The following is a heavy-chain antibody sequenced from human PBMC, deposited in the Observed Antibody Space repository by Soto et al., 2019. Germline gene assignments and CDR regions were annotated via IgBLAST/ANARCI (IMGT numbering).Heavy chain of an antibody. V-gene: IGHV3-11*01. CDR3: VRKPYRSSWSDY. D-gene: IGHD6-13*01. J-gene: IGHJ4*02. Sequence: QVQLVESGGGLVKPGGSLRLSCAASGFTFSDYYMSWVRQAPGEGLEWVSYISRSGSTIYYADSVKGRFTISRDNAKNSLYLQTNSLRAEDTAVYYCVRKPYRSSWSDYWGQGTLVTVSS. CDR1: GFTFSDYY. CDR2: ISRSGSTI.